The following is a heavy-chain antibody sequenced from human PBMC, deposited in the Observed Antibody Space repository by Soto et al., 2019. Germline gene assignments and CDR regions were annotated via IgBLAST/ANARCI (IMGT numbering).Heavy chain of an antibody. Sequence: ASVKVSCKVSGYTLTELSMHWVRQAPGKGLEWMGGFDPEDGETIYAQKFQGRVTMTEDTSTDTAYMELSSLRSEDTAVYYCGTDQRAAAGTGYLGQGTLVTVSS. CDR3: GTDQRAAAGTGY. D-gene: IGHD6-13*01. V-gene: IGHV1-24*01. CDR1: GYTLTELS. J-gene: IGHJ4*02. CDR2: FDPEDGET.